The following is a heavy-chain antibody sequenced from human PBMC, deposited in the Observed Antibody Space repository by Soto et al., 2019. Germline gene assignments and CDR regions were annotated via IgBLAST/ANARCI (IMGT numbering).Heavy chain of an antibody. D-gene: IGHD6-19*01. J-gene: IGHJ4*02. CDR1: GFILNSYA. CDR2: MSFDGSHE. V-gene: IGHV3-30*18. CDR3: VKGRAVAGIFDL. Sequence: QMQLAESGGGVVQPGRSLRLSCAASGFILNSYAMHWVRQAPGKGLEWVAVMSFDGSHENYGDSVKGRFTISRDTSKNTVYLQMNSLRVEDMALYYCVKGRAVAGIFDLWGQGTLVTVSS.